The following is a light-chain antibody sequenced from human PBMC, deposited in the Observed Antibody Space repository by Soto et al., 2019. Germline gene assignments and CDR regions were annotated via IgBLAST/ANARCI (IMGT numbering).Light chain of an antibody. CDR1: SSNIGAGYD. J-gene: IGLJ2*01. CDR3: QSYDSSLSVVV. CDR2: GNS. Sequence: QSVLTQPPSVSGAPGQRVTISCTGSSSNIGAGYDVHWYQPLPGTAPKLLIYGNSNRPSGVPDRVSGAKSGTAASLAITGLQAEDEADYYCQSYDSSLSVVVFGGGTKVTVL. V-gene: IGLV1-40*01.